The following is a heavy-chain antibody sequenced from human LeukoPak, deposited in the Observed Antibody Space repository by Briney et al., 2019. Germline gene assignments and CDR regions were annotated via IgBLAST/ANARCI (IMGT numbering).Heavy chain of an antibody. V-gene: IGHV3-30-3*01. CDR3: ARDKSRYSSGWYGEVFDY. D-gene: IGHD6-19*01. J-gene: IGHJ4*02. CDR2: ISYDGSNK. Sequence: PGGSLRLSCAASGFTFSSYAMHWVRQAPGKGLEWVAVISYDGSNKYYADSVKGRFTISRDNSKNTLYLQMNSLRAEDTAAYYCARDKSRYSSGWYGEVFDYWGQGTLVTVSS. CDR1: GFTFSSYA.